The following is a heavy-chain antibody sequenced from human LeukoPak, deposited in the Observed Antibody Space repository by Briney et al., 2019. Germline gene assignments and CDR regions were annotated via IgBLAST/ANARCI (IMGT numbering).Heavy chain of an antibody. CDR1: GFTFSSYAM. J-gene: IGHJ4*02. D-gene: IGHD3-22*01. CDR3: ARETNYYDSSVLDY. Sequence: GSLRLSCAASGFTFSSYAMSWVRQPPGKGLEWIGEIYHSGSTNYNPSLKSRVTISVDKSKNQFSLKLSSVTAADTAVYYCARETNYYDSSVLDYWGQGTLVTVSS. CDR2: IYHSGST. V-gene: IGHV4-4*02.